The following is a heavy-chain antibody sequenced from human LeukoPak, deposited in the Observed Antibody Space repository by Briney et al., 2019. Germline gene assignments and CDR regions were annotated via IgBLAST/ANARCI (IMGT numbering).Heavy chain of an antibody. V-gene: IGHV3-7*03. CDR3: ARDPGVLLWFGELLPVDI. CDR2: IKQDGSVA. J-gene: IGHJ3*02. CDR1: GITFSSYW. D-gene: IGHD3-10*01. Sequence: PGGSLRLSCVGSGITFSSYWMNWVRQAPGKGLEWVAIIKQDGSVAHYVDSVKGRLTISRDNAKNSLYLQMNSLRAEDTAVYYCARDPGVLLWFGELLPVDIWGQGTIVTVSS.